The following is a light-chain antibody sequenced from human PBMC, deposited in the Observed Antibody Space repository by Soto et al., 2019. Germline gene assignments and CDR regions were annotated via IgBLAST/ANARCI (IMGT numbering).Light chain of an antibody. J-gene: IGKJ1*01. CDR3: QHYINSPGK. Sequence: EIVLTQSPGTLSLSPGERATLSCRASQSLSRELLAWSQQKPGQAPRLLIYASSRRATDIPDRFSGSGSGTDFTLTISRLGPEDFAVYYCQHYINSPGKFGQGTKLDIK. V-gene: IGKV3-20*01. CDR2: ASS. CDR1: QSLSREL.